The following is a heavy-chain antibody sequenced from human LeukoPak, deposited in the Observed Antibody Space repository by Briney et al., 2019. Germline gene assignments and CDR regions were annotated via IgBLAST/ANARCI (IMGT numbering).Heavy chain of an antibody. Sequence: SETLSLTCTVSGYSISSGYYWGWIRQPPGKGLEWIGSIYHSGSTYYNPSLKSRVTISVDTSKNQFSLKLSSVTAADTAVYYCARDFYGIDYWDQGTLVTVSS. CDR1: GYSISSGYY. CDR3: ARDFYGIDY. V-gene: IGHV4-38-2*02. D-gene: IGHD4-17*01. CDR2: IYHSGST. J-gene: IGHJ4*02.